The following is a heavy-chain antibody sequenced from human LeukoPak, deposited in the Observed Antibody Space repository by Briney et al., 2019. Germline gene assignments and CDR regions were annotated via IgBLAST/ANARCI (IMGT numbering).Heavy chain of an antibody. V-gene: IGHV5-51*01. Sequence: GESLKISCKGSGYSFTSYWIGWVRQMPGKGLEWMGIIYPGDSDTRYSPSFQGQVTISADKSISTAYLQWSSLKASDTAMYYCARLPDNYYDSSGYFYFDYWGQGTLVTVSS. J-gene: IGHJ4*02. CDR1: GYSFTSYW. CDR3: ARLPDNYYDSSGYFYFDY. CDR2: IYPGDSDT. D-gene: IGHD3-22*01.